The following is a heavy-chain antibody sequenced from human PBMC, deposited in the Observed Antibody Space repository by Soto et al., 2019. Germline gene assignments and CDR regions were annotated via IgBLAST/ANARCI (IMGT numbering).Heavy chain of an antibody. J-gene: IGHJ3*02. D-gene: IGHD3-3*01. Sequence: GESMTISCKGSGYSFTSWWPGRVRQMPGKGLEWMGIIYPGDSDTRYSPSFQGQVTISADKSISTAYLQWSSLKASDTAMYYCARRSGLYDAFDIWGQGTMVTVSS. CDR1: GYSFTSWW. V-gene: IGHV5-51*01. CDR3: ARRSGLYDAFDI. CDR2: IYPGDSDT.